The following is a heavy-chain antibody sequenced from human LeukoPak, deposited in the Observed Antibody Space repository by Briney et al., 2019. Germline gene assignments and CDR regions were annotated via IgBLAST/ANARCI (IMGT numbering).Heavy chain of an antibody. Sequence: GGSLRLSCAASGFTFSSYGMHWVRQAPGKGLEWVAVISYDGSNKYYADSVKGRFTISRDNAKNSLYLQMNSLRAEDTAVYYYARRNLGDFWGQGTLVTVSS. CDR3: ARRNLGDF. CDR1: GFTFSSYG. J-gene: IGHJ4*02. V-gene: IGHV3-30*03. CDR2: ISYDGSNK.